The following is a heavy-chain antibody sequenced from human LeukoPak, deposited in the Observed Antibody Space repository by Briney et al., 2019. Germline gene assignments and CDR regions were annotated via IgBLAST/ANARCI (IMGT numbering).Heavy chain of an antibody. D-gene: IGHD3-10*01. J-gene: IGHJ4*02. CDR2: IYHSGST. Sequence: SETLSLTCTVSGYSISSGYYWGWIRQPPGKGLEWIGSIYHSGSTYYNPSLKGRVTISVDTSKNQFSLKLSSVTAADTAVYYCASLVRGVAPFDYWGQGTLVTVSS. CDR3: ASLVRGVAPFDY. CDR1: GYSISSGYY. V-gene: IGHV4-38-2*02.